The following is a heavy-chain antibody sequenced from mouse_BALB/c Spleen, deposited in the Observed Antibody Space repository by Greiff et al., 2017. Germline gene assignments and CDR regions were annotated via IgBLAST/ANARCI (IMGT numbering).Heavy chain of an antibody. J-gene: IGHJ2*01. D-gene: IGHD1-1*02. CDR3: ARFALYGHEAFSFDY. CDR2: ISYSGST. V-gene: IGHV3-2*02. CDR1: GYSITSDYA. Sequence: EVQRVESGPGLVKPSQSLSLTCTVTGYSITSDYAWNWIRQFPGNKLEWMGYISYSGSTSYNPSLKSRISITRDTSKNQFFLQLNSVTTEDTATYYCARFALYGHEAFSFDYWGQGTTLTVSS.